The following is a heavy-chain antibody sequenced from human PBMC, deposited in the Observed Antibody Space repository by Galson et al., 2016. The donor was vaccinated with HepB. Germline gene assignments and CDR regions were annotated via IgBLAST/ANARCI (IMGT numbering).Heavy chain of an antibody. Sequence: SVKVSCKASGYTFNSYAIHWLRQAPGQRLEWMGWINTASGDTTYSQKFQGGLIITRETAASTAYMELSGLRTEDTAVYFCAKGSGGYYDYWGQGTLVTVSS. CDR1: GYTFNSYA. V-gene: IGHV1-3*04. CDR3: AKGSGGYYDY. J-gene: IGHJ4*02. D-gene: IGHD1-26*01. CDR2: INTASGDT.